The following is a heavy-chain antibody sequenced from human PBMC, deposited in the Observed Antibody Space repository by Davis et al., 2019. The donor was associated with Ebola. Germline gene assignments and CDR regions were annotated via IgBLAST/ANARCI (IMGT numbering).Heavy chain of an antibody. CDR3: ARDIGEAEFFHH. D-gene: IGHD2-15*01. Sequence: SVKVSCKASGYTFSSYDINWVRQATGQGFERMGWMNPKNGNTGYAQKFQGRVTMTMNTSISTAYMELSSLRSEDTAVYYCARDIGEAEFFHHWGQGTLVTVTS. CDR1: GYTFSSYD. J-gene: IGHJ1*01. V-gene: IGHV1-8*01. CDR2: MNPKNGNT.